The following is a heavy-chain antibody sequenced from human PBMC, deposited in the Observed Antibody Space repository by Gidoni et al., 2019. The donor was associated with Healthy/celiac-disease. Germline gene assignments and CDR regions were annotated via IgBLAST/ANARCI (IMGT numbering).Heavy chain of an antibody. CDR1: GFTFSRYW. V-gene: IGHV3-7*03. D-gene: IGHD4-17*01. CDR2: IKQDGSEK. CDR3: ARQPECKGTTGCYYGMDV. Sequence: EVHLVESGGGLVQPGGSLRLSCAASGFTFSRYWMSWVRQAPGKGLEWVANIKQDGSEKYYVDSVKGRFTISRDNAKNSLYLQMNSLRAEDTAVYYCARQPECKGTTGCYYGMDVWGQGTTVTVSS. J-gene: IGHJ6*02.